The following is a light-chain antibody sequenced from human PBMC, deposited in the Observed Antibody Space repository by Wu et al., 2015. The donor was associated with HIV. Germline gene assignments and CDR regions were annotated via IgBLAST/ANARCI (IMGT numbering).Light chain of an antibody. CDR3: QQYNDWLFLT. J-gene: IGKJ4*01. V-gene: IGKV3-15*01. CDR1: QSIRHQ. Sequence: ERAPSPAGPRQSIRHQLSLVSAEPGQPPRLLIVWGIHQGHWIPARFSGNGSGTEFTLTITNMQSEDFAFYYCQQYNDWLFLTFGGGTKVEIK. CDR2: GI.